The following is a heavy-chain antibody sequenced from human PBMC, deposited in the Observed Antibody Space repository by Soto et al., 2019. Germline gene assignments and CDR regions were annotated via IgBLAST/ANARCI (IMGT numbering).Heavy chain of an antibody. CDR2: IYYSGST. D-gene: IGHD3-10*01. V-gene: IGHV4-31*03. Sequence: SETLSLTCTVSGGSYSSGGYSWSWIRQHPGKGLEWIGYIYYSGSTYYNPSLKSRVTISVDTSKNQFSLKLSSVTAADTAVYYCARFYMVRGVMGAFDIWGQGTMVTVSS. CDR1: GGSYSSGGYS. CDR3: ARFYMVRGVMGAFDI. J-gene: IGHJ3*02.